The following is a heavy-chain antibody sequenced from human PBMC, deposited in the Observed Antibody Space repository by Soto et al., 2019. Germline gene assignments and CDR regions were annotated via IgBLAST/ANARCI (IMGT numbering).Heavy chain of an antibody. J-gene: IGHJ5*02. D-gene: IGHD3-10*01. Sequence: QVQLVQSGGEVKKPGASVKVSCKASGYTFTNYGISWVRQAPGQGLEWMGWINVYNGNTKYAQKVQGRVTMTTDTSTSPADMELRSLRSNDTAVYYCARGVGSGSYYNQYNWFDPWGQGTLVTVSS. CDR2: INVYNGNT. CDR1: GYTFTNYG. V-gene: IGHV1-18*01. CDR3: ARGVGSGSYYNQYNWFDP.